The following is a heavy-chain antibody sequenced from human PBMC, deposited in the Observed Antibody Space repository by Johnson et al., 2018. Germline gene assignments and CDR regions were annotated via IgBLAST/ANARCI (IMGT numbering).Heavy chain of an antibody. V-gene: IGHV3-30-3*01. D-gene: IGHD5-24*01. CDR3: ARDVEMATIGDAFDI. Sequence: QVQLGQAGGGVVQPGRSLRLSCAASGFTFSSYAMHWVRQAPGKGLEWVAVISYAGSKKYYADSVKGRFTTSRDNSKNTLYLQMNSLRAEDTAVYYCARDVEMATIGDAFDIWGQGTMVTVSS. CDR1: GFTFSSYA. CDR2: ISYAGSKK. J-gene: IGHJ3*02.